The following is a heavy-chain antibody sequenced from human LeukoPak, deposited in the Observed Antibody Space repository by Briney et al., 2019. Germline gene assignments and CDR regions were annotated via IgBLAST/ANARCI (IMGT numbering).Heavy chain of an antibody. J-gene: IGHJ4*02. V-gene: IGHV4-34*01. Sequence: PSETLSLTCAVYGGSFSGYFWTWIRQTPGKGLEWIGEIHHSGSPRYNPSLKGRVTITVDTSRNQFSLKLRSVTAADTAVYFCARADRGHFASAYWGQGTLVTVSS. CDR3: ARADRGHFASAY. D-gene: IGHD3-10*01. CDR1: GGSFSGYF. CDR2: IHHSGSP.